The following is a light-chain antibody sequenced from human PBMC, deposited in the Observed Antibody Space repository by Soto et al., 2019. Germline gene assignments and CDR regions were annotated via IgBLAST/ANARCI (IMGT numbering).Light chain of an antibody. CDR2: DIS. J-gene: IGLJ2*01. CDR1: SSDVGGYDY. CDR3: SSFTASNTEV. Sequence: QSALTQPASVSGSPGQSNTISCTGTSSDVGGYDYVSWYQQHPGKAPKLMIYDISNRPSGVSDRFSGSKSANTASLTISGLQAEDEADYYCSSFTASNTEVFGGGTKLTVL. V-gene: IGLV2-14*01.